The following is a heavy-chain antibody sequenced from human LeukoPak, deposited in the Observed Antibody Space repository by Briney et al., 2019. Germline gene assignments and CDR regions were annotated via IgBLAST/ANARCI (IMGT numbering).Heavy chain of an antibody. Sequence: GGSLRLSCAASGFTFSSYAMSWVRQAPGKGLEWVSGISGSGDNTYYADSVKGRFTISRDNSRNTLYVQVNSLGTEDTAAYYCAKGSYYDSSGSFYFDYWGQGTLVTVSS. CDR1: GFTFSSYA. V-gene: IGHV3-23*01. J-gene: IGHJ4*02. CDR3: AKGSYYDSSGSFYFDY. CDR2: ISGSGDNT. D-gene: IGHD3-22*01.